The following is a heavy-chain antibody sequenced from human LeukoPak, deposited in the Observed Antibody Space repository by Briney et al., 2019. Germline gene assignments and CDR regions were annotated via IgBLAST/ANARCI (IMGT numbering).Heavy chain of an antibody. J-gene: IGHJ6*03. CDR1: EYSSTTHW. D-gene: IGHD6-19*01. CDR2: IYHGDSDP. CDR3: ARHGGELIAEPGYMDV. V-gene: IGHV5-51*01. Sequence: GESLKISCKGSEYSSTTHWIGWVRQMPGKGLELMGIIYHGDSDPRYGPFFQGQVTISADKSISTAYLQWSSLKASDTAMYYCARHGGELIAEPGYMDVWGKGTTVTVSS.